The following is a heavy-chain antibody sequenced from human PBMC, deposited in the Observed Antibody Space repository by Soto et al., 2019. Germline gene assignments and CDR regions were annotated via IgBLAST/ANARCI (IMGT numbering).Heavy chain of an antibody. V-gene: IGHV5-51*01. D-gene: IGHD6-19*01. Sequence: GESLKISCKGSGYSFTSYWIGWVRQMPGKGLEWMGIIYPGDSDTRYSPSFQGQVTISADKSISTAYLQWSSLKASDTAMYYCARTIAVAAETSYYYYYGMDVWGQGTTVTVSS. CDR1: GYSFTSYW. J-gene: IGHJ6*02. CDR3: ARTIAVAAETSYYYYYGMDV. CDR2: IYPGDSDT.